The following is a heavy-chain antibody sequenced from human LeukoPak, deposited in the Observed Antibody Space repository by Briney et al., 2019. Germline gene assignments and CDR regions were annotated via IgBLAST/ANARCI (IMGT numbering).Heavy chain of an antibody. J-gene: IGHJ4*02. CDR2: IRNKANNYAT. D-gene: IGHD6-6*01. CDR3: TFTSSSGVVY. V-gene: IGHV3-73*01. CDR1: GFTFSVSA. Sequence: GGSLKLSCAASGFTFSVSAMYWVRQASGKGLGWVGRIRNKANNYATAYAASLKGRFTISRDDSKNTAYLQMNSLETEDTAMYYCTFTSSSGVVYWGQGTLVTVSS.